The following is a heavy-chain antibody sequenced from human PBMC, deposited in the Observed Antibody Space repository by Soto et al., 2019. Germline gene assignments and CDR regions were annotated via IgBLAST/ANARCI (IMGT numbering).Heavy chain of an antibody. CDR2: IYWDDDK. V-gene: IGHV2-5*02. J-gene: IGHJ5*02. CDR1: GFSLTTSGVG. CDR3: AHRRERSDYGDYHWFDP. Sequence: QITLKESGPTLVKPTQTLTLTCTFSGFSLTTSGVGVGWIRQPPGKALEWLALIYWDDDKRYSPSLKSRLTMTKDTCKNQVVVSMINMDPVDTATYFCAHRRERSDYGDYHWFDPWGQGTLVTVSS. D-gene: IGHD4-17*01.